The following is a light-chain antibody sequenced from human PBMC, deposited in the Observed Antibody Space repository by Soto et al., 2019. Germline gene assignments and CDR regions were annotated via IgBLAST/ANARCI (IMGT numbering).Light chain of an antibody. CDR2: VNSDGSH. V-gene: IGLV4-69*01. CDR3: QTWGTDIPVV. CDR1: SGHSSYA. Sequence: QLVLTQSPSASASLGASVKLTCTLSSGHSSYAIAWHQQQPEKGPRYLMKVNSDGSHSKGDGIPVRLAGYSSGAERYLTISILQSEDEADYYCQTWGTDIPVVFGGGTKVTVL. J-gene: IGLJ2*01.